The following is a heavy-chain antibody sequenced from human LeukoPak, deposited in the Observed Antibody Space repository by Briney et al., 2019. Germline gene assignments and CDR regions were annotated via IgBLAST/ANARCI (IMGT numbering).Heavy chain of an antibody. CDR3: TRNSGIIFGFRYSDL. V-gene: IGHV4-59*01. CDR2: IYYSGST. J-gene: IGHJ2*01. CDR1: GGPISSYY. D-gene: IGHD3/OR15-3a*01. Sequence: SETLSLTCTVSGGPISSYYWSWIRQPPGKGLEWIGYIYYSGSTNYNPSLKSRVTISVKTSKNQFSLKLSSVTAADTAVYYCTRNSGIIFGFRYSDLWGRGTLVTVSS.